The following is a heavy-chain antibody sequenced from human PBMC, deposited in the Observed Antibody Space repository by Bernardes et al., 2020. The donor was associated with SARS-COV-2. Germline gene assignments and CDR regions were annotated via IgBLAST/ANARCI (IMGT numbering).Heavy chain of an antibody. CDR2: ISWNSGSI. CDR1: GFTFDDYA. V-gene: IGHV3-9*01. CDR3: AKGGSPNYYDSSGYLYGMDV. Sequence: GGSLRLSCAASGFTFDDYAMHWVRQAPGKGLEWVSGISWNSGSIGYADSVKGRFTISRDNAKNSLYLQMNSLRAEDTALYYCAKGGSPNYYDSSGYLYGMDVWGQGTTVTVSS. D-gene: IGHD3-22*01. J-gene: IGHJ6*02.